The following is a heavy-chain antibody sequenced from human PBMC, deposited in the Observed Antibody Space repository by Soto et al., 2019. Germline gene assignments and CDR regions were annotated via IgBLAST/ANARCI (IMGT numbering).Heavy chain of an antibody. CDR3: ARGNFYYGLDV. V-gene: IGHV4-34*01. Sequence: SETLSLACPVYVGSVSGNYWSWIRQPPGKGLEWIGEFSDIGSTNYNPSLKSRVIISEDMSKSQFSLKLSSVTAADTAVYYCARGNFYYGLDVWGQGTTVTVSS. CDR2: FSDIGST. J-gene: IGHJ6*02. CDR1: VGSVSGNY.